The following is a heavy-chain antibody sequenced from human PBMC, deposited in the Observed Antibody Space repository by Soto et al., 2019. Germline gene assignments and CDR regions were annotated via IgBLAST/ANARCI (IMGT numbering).Heavy chain of an antibody. D-gene: IGHD3-10*01. CDR2: IYYSGST. CDR3: ARDYYGSGSYVNWFDP. J-gene: IGHJ5*02. CDR1: GGSISSYY. Sequence: SETLSLTCTVSGGSISSYYCSWIRQPPGKGLEWIGYIYYSGSTNYNPSLKSRVTISVDTSKNQFSLKLSSVTAADTAVYYCARDYYGSGSYVNWFDPWGQGTLVTVSS. V-gene: IGHV4-59*01.